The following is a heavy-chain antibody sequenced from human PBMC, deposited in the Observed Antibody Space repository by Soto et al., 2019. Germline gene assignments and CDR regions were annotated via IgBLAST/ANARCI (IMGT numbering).Heavy chain of an antibody. V-gene: IGHV1-8*01. CDR1: GYTFTSYD. D-gene: IGHD6-13*01. CDR2: MNPNSGNT. CDR3: AREMSAAGTGWFDP. Sequence: QVQLVQSGAQVKKPGASVKVSCKASGYTFTSYDINWVRQATGQGLERMVWMNPNSGNTGYAQKFQGRVTMTRNTSRRTSDMELSSLSSEDSVVYYCAREMSAAGTGWFDPWGQGTLVTGSS. J-gene: IGHJ5*02.